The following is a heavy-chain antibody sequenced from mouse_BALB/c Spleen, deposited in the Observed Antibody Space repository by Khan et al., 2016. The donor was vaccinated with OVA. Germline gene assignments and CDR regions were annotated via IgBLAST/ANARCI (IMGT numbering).Heavy chain of an antibody. D-gene: IGHD1-1*01. CDR3: ARVYGGDFDY. CDR1: GYSITSDYA. CDR2: ISYSGNT. V-gene: IGHV3-2*02. Sequence: EVELVESGPGLVKPSQSLSLTCTVTGYSITSDYAWNWIRQFPENKLEWMGYISYSGNTKYNPSLKSRISITRNTSTNQFFLQLNSVTIEDTATYYCARVYGGDFDYWGQGTTLTVSS. J-gene: IGHJ2*01.